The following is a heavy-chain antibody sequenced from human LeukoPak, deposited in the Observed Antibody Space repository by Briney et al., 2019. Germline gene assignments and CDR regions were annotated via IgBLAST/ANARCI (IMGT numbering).Heavy chain of an antibody. V-gene: IGHV5-51*01. J-gene: IGHJ3*02. Sequence: GESLKISCKGSGYNFISYWIGWVRQMPGKGLEWMGIIYPGDSDTRYSPSFQGQVTISADKSSTAYLQWSSPEVSDTAMYYCARGIAPDLRNAFDIWGQGTMVTVSS. CDR2: IYPGDSDT. D-gene: IGHD6-13*01. CDR1: GYNFISYW. CDR3: ARGIAPDLRNAFDI.